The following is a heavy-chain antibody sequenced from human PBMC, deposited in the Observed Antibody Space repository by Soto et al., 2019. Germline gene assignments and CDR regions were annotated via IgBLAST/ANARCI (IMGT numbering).Heavy chain of an antibody. CDR1: GFTFSSYG. V-gene: IGHV3-33*01. CDR2: IWYDGSNK. J-gene: IGHJ4*02. D-gene: IGHD6-19*01. CDR3: ARDNSTGYSSGWYIDY. Sequence: GGSLRLSCAASGFTFSSYGMHWVRQAPGKGLEWVAVIWYDGSNKYYADSVKGRFTISRDNSKNTLYLQMNSLRAEDTAVYYCARDNSTGYSSGWYIDYWGQGTLVTVSS.